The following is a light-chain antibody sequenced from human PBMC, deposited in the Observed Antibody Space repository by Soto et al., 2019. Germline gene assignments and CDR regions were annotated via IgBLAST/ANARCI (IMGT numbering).Light chain of an antibody. CDR1: QSISRF. CDR2: DAS. J-gene: IGKJ2*01. CDR3: HHYSSYAYT. Sequence: DIQMTQSPSTLSASVGDRVTITCRASQSISRFLAWDQQKPGKDPKLLIYDASSLESGVPSRFSGSGSGTEFSLTISSLQPDDFATYDCHHYSSYAYTFGQGAKLDI. V-gene: IGKV1-5*01.